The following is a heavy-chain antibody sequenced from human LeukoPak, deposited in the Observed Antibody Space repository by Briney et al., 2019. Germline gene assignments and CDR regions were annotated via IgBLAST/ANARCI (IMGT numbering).Heavy chain of an antibody. J-gene: IGHJ4*02. CDR2: ISSSGSTI. V-gene: IGHV3-48*03. Sequence: PGGSLRLSCAASGFTFSSYEMNWVRQAPGKGLEWVSYISSSGSTIYYADSVKGRFTISRDNAKNSLYLQMNSLRAEDTAVYYCARDLHSSGYADYWGQGTLVTVSS. CDR3: ARDLHSSGYADY. CDR1: GFTFSSYE. D-gene: IGHD3-22*01.